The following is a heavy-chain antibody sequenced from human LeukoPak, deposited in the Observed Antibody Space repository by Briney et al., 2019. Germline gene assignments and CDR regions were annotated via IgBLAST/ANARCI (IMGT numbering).Heavy chain of an antibody. CDR3: ARDPHSLDY. Sequence: PGGSLRLSCTASGFSFSSYSMNWVRQAPGKGLEWVAYIAYTGTIHYADSVRGRFAISRDNAKSSLFLQLNSLRAEDTAVYYCARDPHSLDYWGQGTLVTVS. J-gene: IGHJ4*02. CDR1: GFSFSSYS. V-gene: IGHV3-48*01. CDR2: IAYTGTI.